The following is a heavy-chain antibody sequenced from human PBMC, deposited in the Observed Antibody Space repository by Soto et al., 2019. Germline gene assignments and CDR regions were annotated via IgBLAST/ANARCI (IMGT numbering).Heavy chain of an antibody. Sequence: GGSLRLSCTASGFILSNYAMNWVRQAPGKGLEWVSTLSKDGANEHYADSVKGRFTISRDGSKNTLYLQMNSLRAPKGHSSSWYYFDYWGQGTLVTVSS. D-gene: IGHD6-13*01. J-gene: IGHJ4*02. V-gene: IGHV3-23*01. CDR1: GFILSNYA. CDR3: YYFDY. CDR2: LSKDGANE.